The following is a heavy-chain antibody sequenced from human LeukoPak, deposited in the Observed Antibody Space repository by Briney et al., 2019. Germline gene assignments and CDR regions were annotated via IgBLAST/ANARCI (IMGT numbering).Heavy chain of an antibody. CDR1: GFTFSSYS. Sequence: PGGSLRLSCAASGFTFSSYSMNWVRQAPGKGLEWVSSISSSSSYIYYADSVKGRFTISRDNAKNSLYLQMNSLRAEDTAVYYCARSGQLVPEYFQHWGQGTLVTVSS. CDR3: ARSGQLVPEYFQH. D-gene: IGHD6-13*01. CDR2: ISSSSSYI. V-gene: IGHV3-21*01. J-gene: IGHJ1*01.